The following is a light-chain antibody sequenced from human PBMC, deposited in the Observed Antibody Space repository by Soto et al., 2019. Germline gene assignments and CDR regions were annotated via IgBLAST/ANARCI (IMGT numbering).Light chain of an antibody. Sequence: DIQLTQSPSTLSASVGDRVTITCRASQSFNSRLAWYQQKPGKAPKLLIYDASNFESGVPSRFSGSGSGTEFTLTISSLQPDDIATYYCLQHNSYPLTFGGGTKVEI. V-gene: IGKV1-5*01. CDR3: LQHNSYPLT. CDR1: QSFNSR. CDR2: DAS. J-gene: IGKJ4*02.